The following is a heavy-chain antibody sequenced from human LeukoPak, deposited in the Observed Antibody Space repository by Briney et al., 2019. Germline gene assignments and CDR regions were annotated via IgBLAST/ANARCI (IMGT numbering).Heavy chain of an antibody. CDR1: GFTFSSYS. CDR3: AKSPRYCSGGSCFYYYGMDV. Sequence: GGSLRLSCAASGFTFSSYSMNWVRQAPGKGLEWVSYISSSSSTIYYADSVKGRFTISRDNAKNSLYLQMNSLRAEDTALYYCAKSPRYCSGGSCFYYYGMDVWGQGTTVTVSS. CDR2: ISSSSSTI. V-gene: IGHV3-48*04. D-gene: IGHD2-15*01. J-gene: IGHJ6*02.